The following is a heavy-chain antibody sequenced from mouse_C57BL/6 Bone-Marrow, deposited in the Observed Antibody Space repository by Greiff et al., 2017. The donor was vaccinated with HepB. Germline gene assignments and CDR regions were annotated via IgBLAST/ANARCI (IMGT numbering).Heavy chain of an antibody. V-gene: IGHV1-69*01. J-gene: IGHJ3*01. Sequence: QVQLQQPGAELVMPGASVKLSCKASGYTFTSYWMHWVKQRPGQGLEWIGEIDPSDSYTNYNQKFKGKSTLTVDKSSSTAYMQLSSLTSEDSAVYYCASFIFAYWGQGTLVTVSA. CDR1: GYTFTSYW. CDR2: IDPSDSYT. D-gene: IGHD1-1*01. CDR3: ASFIFAY.